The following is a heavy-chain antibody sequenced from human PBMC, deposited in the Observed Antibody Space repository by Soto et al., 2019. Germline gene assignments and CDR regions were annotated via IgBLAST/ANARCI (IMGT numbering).Heavy chain of an antibody. J-gene: IGHJ6*03. Sequence: GGSLRLSCAASGFTFSSYGMHWVRQAPGKGLEWVAVIWYDGSNKYYADSVKGRFTISRDNSKNTLYLQMNSLRAEDTAVYYCARDPLLGYCSGGSCRNVRAPYYMDVWGKGTTVTVSS. D-gene: IGHD2-15*01. CDR3: ARDPLLGYCSGGSCRNVRAPYYMDV. V-gene: IGHV3-33*01. CDR1: GFTFSSYG. CDR2: IWYDGSNK.